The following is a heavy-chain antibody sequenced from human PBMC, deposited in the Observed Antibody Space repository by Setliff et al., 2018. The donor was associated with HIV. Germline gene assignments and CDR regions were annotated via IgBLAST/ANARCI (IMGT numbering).Heavy chain of an antibody. CDR2: TYYRSKWYN. CDR1: GDSVSSSSTT. J-gene: IGHJ6*03. V-gene: IGHV6-1*01. Sequence: PSQTLSFTCAISGDSVSSSSTTWNWIRQSPSRGLEWLGRTYYRSKWYNDYAVSVKSRITINPDTSKNQFSLQLNSVTPEDTAVYYCARGTGIQLWLKGGDYYYYYMDVWGKGTTVTVSS. CDR3: ARGTGIQLWLKGGDYYYYYMDV. D-gene: IGHD5-18*01.